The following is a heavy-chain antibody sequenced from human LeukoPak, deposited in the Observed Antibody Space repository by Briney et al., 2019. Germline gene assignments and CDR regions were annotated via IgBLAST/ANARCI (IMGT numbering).Heavy chain of an antibody. CDR3: ARANFDNSGYYVGY. Sequence: PGGSLRLSCAASGFPFRSYWMHWVRQPPGKGMVWVSSINSDGSSRSYADSVKGRFTISRDNVKNTLYLQMNSLRVEDTAVYYCARANFDNSGYYVGYWGQGSLVTVSA. D-gene: IGHD3-22*01. CDR1: GFPFRSYW. J-gene: IGHJ4*02. V-gene: IGHV3-74*01. CDR2: INSDGSSR.